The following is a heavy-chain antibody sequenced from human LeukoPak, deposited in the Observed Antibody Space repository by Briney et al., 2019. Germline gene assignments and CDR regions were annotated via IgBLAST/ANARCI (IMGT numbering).Heavy chain of an antibody. D-gene: IGHD6-13*01. CDR2: ISSTSRTI. J-gene: IGHJ4*02. Sequence: GGSLRLSCAASGFTFSNFAMTWVRQAPGKGPEWVSYISSTSRTIFYADSVKGRFTISRDNSKNTLYLQMNSLRAEDTAVYYCARDPYSSSCLDYWGQGTLVTVSS. V-gene: IGHV3-48*01. CDR3: ARDPYSSSCLDY. CDR1: GFTFSNFA.